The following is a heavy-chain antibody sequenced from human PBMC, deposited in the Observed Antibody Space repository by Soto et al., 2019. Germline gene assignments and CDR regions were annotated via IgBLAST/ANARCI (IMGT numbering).Heavy chain of an antibody. Sequence: SETLSLTCTVSGGSISSSSYYWGWIRQPPGKGLEWIGSIYYSGSTYYNPSLKSRVTISVDTSKNQFSLKLSSVTAADTAVYYCARVTIHHITIFGVVIYDWFDPWGQGTLVTVSS. D-gene: IGHD3-3*01. V-gene: IGHV4-39*01. J-gene: IGHJ5*02. CDR1: GGSISSSSYY. CDR2: IYYSGST. CDR3: ARVTIHHITIFGVVIYDWFDP.